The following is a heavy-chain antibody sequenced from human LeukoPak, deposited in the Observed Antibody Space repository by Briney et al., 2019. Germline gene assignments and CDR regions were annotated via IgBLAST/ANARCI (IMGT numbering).Heavy chain of an antibody. D-gene: IGHD2-21*02. CDR2: INPNSGGT. V-gene: IGHV1-2*02. Sequence: ASVKVACKASGYTFTGYYMHGVRQAPGQGLEWMGWINPNSGGTNYAQKFQGRVTMTRDTSISTAYMELSRLRSDDTAVYYCAREDRVVVAAIAFDYGGQGTLVTVSS. J-gene: IGHJ4*02. CDR3: AREDRVVVAAIAFDY. CDR1: GYTFTGYY.